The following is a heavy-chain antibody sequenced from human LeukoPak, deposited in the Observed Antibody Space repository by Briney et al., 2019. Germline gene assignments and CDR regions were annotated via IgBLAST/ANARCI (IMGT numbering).Heavy chain of an antibody. J-gene: IGHJ4*02. D-gene: IGHD3-22*01. CDR1: GGSISSSSYY. Sequence: SETLSLTCTVSGGSISSSSYYWGWIRQPPGKGLEWIGSIYYSGSTYYNPSLKSRVTISVDTSKNQFSLKLSSVTAADTAVYYCARGLPSLAMIVVVIPFDYWGQGTLVTVSS. V-gene: IGHV4-39*07. CDR2: IYYSGST. CDR3: ARGLPSLAMIVVVIPFDY.